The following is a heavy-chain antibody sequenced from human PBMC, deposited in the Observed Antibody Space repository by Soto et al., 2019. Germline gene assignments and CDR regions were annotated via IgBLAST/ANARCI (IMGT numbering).Heavy chain of an antibody. Sequence: GWSLRLSCAASGFTFSSYWMSLVRQAPGKGLEWVANIKQDGSEKYYVDSVKGRFTISRDNAKNSLYLQMNSLRAEDTAVYYCARDGHSSSWDAFDIWGQGTMVTXS. D-gene: IGHD6-13*01. J-gene: IGHJ3*02. V-gene: IGHV3-7*01. CDR3: ARDGHSSSWDAFDI. CDR2: IKQDGSEK. CDR1: GFTFSSYW.